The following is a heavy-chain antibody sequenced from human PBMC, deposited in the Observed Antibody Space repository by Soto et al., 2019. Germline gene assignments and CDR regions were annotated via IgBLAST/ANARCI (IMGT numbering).Heavy chain of an antibody. Sequence: SVKVSCKASGVTFTSSAVQGVRQARGQRLEWIGWIVVGSGNTNYAQKFQERVTITRDMSTSTAYMELSSLRSEDTAVYSCAAARAPHSSAWYHWFDPWGQGTLVTVSS. D-gene: IGHD6-19*01. CDR3: AAARAPHSSAWYHWFDP. CDR1: GVTFTSSA. V-gene: IGHV1-58*01. J-gene: IGHJ5*02. CDR2: IVVGSGNT.